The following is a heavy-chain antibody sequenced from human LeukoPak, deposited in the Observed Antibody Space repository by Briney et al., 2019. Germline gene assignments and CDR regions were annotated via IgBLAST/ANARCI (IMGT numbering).Heavy chain of an antibody. D-gene: IGHD3-22*01. Sequence: GGSLRLSCAASGFTFSSYAMSWVHQAPGKGLEWVANIKEDGSEKYYVDSVKGRFTISRDNAKNSLYLQMNSLRAEDTAVYYCARLEKYYYDSTFDIWGQGTMVTVSS. CDR2: IKEDGSEK. V-gene: IGHV3-7*01. CDR1: GFTFSSYA. CDR3: ARLEKYYYDSTFDI. J-gene: IGHJ3*02.